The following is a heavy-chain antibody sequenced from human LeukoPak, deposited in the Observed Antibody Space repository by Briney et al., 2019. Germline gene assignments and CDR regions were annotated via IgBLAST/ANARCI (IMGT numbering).Heavy chain of an antibody. CDR1: GFTFSSYS. D-gene: IGHD1-7*01. J-gene: IGHJ4*02. Sequence: GGSLRLSCAASGFTFSSYSMNWVRQAPGEGLEWVSCISSSSSYIYYADPVKGRFTISRDNAKNSLYMQMNSLRAEDTAVYYCARAHNWKYGSFDFWGQGTLVTVSS. CDR3: ARAHNWKYGSFDF. CDR2: ISSSSSYI. V-gene: IGHV3-21*01.